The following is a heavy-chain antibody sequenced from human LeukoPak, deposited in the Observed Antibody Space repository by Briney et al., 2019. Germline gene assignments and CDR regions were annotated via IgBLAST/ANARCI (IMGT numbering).Heavy chain of an antibody. CDR3: ARDIAAAGTGYFQH. V-gene: IGHV3-30-3*01. D-gene: IGHD6-13*01. CDR2: ISYDGSNK. Sequence: GRSLRLSCAASGFTFSSYAMHWVRQAPGKGLEWVAVISYDGSNKYYADSVKGRFTISRDNSKNTLYLQMNSLRAEDTAVYYCARDIAAAGTGYFQHWGQGTLVTVSS. J-gene: IGHJ1*01. CDR1: GFTFSSYA.